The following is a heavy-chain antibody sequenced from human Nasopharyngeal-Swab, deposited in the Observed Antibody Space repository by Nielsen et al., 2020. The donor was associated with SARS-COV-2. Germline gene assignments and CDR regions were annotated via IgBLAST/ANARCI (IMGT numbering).Heavy chain of an antibody. J-gene: IGHJ4*02. CDR3: ARDPYAYSSSWYDDSGYFDY. V-gene: IGHV4-4*07. Sequence: WIRQPPGKGLEWIGGIYTSGSTNYNPSLKSRVTMSVDTSKNQFSLKLSSVTAADTAVYYCARDPYAYSSSWYDDSGYFDYWGQGTLVTVSS. D-gene: IGHD6-13*01. CDR2: IYTSGST.